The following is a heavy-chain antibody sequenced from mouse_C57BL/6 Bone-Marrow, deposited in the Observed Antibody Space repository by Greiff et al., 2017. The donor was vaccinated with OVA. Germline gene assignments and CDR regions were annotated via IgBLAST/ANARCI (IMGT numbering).Heavy chain of an antibody. CDR1: GYTFTSSW. Sequence: QVQLQQPGTELVKPGASVKLSCKASGYTFTSSWMHWVKQRPGQGLEWIGNINPSNGGTNYNEKFKSKATLTVDKSSSTAYMQLSSLTSEDAAVYYCAREPAFITTVVAKAYWGQGTLVTVSA. CDR3: AREPAFITTVVAKAY. V-gene: IGHV1-53*01. J-gene: IGHJ3*01. CDR2: INPSNGGT. D-gene: IGHD1-1*01.